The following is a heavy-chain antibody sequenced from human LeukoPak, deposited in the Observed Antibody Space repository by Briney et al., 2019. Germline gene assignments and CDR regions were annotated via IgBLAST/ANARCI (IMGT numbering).Heavy chain of an antibody. CDR2: IHDSGST. J-gene: IGHJ4*02. CDR1: GGSISNYY. Sequence: PSETLSLTCTVSGGSISNYYWSWNRQSPEKGLEWIGYIHDSGSTNYNPSLKSRVTISVDTSKNQFSLKLSSVTAADTAVYYCARLDAAAGRYLQFFYWGQGTLVTVSS. CDR3: ARLDAAAGRYLQFFY. D-gene: IGHD5-24*01. V-gene: IGHV4-59*08.